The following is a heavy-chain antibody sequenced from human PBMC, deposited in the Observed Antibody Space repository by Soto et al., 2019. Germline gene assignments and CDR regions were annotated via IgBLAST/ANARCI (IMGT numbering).Heavy chain of an antibody. J-gene: IGHJ4*02. CDR2: IIPALGAA. CDR3: ARGGQQVVSFDY. CDR1: GGTISTYV. Sequence: QVHLVQSGAEVKKPGSSVKVSCKTSGGTISTYVINWVRQAPGQGLEWMGRIIPALGAADYAQKFQDRITITADKPTSKAYMGLSSLRSDDTAVYYCARGGQQVVSFDYWGQGTMVAVSS. D-gene: IGHD6-6*01. V-gene: IGHV1-69*08.